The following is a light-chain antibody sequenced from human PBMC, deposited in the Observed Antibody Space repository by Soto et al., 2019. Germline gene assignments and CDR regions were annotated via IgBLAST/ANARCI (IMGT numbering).Light chain of an antibody. Sequence: EIVRTQSPATLSVSPGERATLSCRASQSVSSYLAWYLQRPGQTPRLVIYSASIRAPGVPDRFSGSGSGTEFTLTINSLQSEDFAVYYGQQYEDWTMYTFGQGTKVDIK. CDR3: QQYEDWTMYT. CDR1: QSVSSY. J-gene: IGKJ2*01. V-gene: IGKV3-15*01. CDR2: SAS.